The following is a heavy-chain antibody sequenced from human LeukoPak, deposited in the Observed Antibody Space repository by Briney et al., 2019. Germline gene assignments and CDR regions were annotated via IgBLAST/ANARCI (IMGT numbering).Heavy chain of an antibody. CDR3: HRYSGSYSDLKGYFDY. D-gene: IGHD1-26*01. J-gene: IGHJ4*02. CDR1: GGTFSSYA. V-gene: IGHV1-69*13. CDR2: IIPILGTA. Sequence: GASVKVSCKASGGTFSSYAISWVRQAPGQGLEWMGGIIPILGTANYAQKFQGRVTITADESTSTAYMELSSLRSEDTAVYYCHRYSGSYSDLKGYFDYWGQGTLVTVSS.